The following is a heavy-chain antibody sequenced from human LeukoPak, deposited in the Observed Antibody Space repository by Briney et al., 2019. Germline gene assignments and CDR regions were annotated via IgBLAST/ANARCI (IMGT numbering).Heavy chain of an antibody. CDR3: TRERDYDFWSGYYDYFDY. CDR1: GFTFGNYA. V-gene: IGHV3-49*04. Sequence: GGSLRLSCTASGFTFGNYAMSWVRQAPGKGLEWVGFIRSKAYGGTTEYAASVKGRFTISRDDSKSIAYLQMNSLKTEDTAVYYCTRERDYDFWSGYYDYFDYWGQGTLVTVSS. J-gene: IGHJ4*02. CDR2: IRSKAYGGTT. D-gene: IGHD3-3*01.